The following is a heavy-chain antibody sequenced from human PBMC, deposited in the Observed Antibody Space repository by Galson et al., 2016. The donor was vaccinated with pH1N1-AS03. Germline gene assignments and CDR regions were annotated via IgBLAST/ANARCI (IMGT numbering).Heavy chain of an antibody. Sequence: SLRLSCAASGFIFSDYAIYWVRQAPGKGLEFVSGISDTGGRTYYADSVKGRLTISRDNSENTVFLQMGSLSPEDVAVYYCTREWKFTHHYYGMDVWGQGTTVTVSS. CDR1: GFIFSDYA. V-gene: IGHV3-64*02. CDR2: ISDTGGRT. J-gene: IGHJ6*02. CDR3: TREWKFTHHYYGMDV. D-gene: IGHD1-1*01.